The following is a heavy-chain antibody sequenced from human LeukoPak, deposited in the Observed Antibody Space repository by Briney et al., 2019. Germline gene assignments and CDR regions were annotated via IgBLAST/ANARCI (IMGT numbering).Heavy chain of an antibody. D-gene: IGHD1-26*01. CDR3: ARGNIVGANREFDY. CDR2: INHRGSA. CDR1: GGSFNSYY. Sequence: SETLSLTCAVNGGSFNSYYWSWIRQSPGKGLEWIGEINHRGSANYNSSLKSRVTISVDTSKNQFSLKVTSVTAADTALYYCARGNIVGANREFDYWGLGTLVTVSS. J-gene: IGHJ4*02. V-gene: IGHV4-34*01.